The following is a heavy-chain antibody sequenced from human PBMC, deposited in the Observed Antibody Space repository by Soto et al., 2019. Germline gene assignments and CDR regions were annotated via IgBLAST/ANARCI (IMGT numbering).Heavy chain of an antibody. V-gene: IGHV4-39*01. Sequence: QLQLQESGPGLVKPSETLSLTCTDSGGSISRSSYYWGWNRQPPGKGLEWFGGIYSSGSTYYNPSLKRPVTISVDTSRSQFALKLGSGTAADTPVYYFARNYYDTLGYWGQGTLVTVSA. CDR2: IYSSGST. CDR1: GGSISRSSYY. D-gene: IGHD3-22*01. J-gene: IGHJ4*02. CDR3: ARNYYDTLGY.